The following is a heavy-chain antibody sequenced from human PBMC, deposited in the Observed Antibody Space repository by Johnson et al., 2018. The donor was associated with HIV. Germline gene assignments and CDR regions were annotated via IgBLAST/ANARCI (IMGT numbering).Heavy chain of an antibody. J-gene: IGHJ3*02. CDR1: GFTFDDFA. Sequence: VRPGRSLRLSCAASGFTFDDFAMHWVRQAPGKGLEWVSGISWNSNSIGYADSVKGRFTISRDNAKNSLYLQMNSLRAEDTALYYCATEPNAFDIWGQGTLVTVSS. CDR2: ISWNSNSI. V-gene: IGHV3-9*01. CDR3: ATEPNAFDI.